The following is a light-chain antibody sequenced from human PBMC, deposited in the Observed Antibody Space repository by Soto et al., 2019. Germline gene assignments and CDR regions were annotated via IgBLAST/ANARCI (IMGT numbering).Light chain of an antibody. V-gene: IGKV1-39*01. CDR2: AAS. CDR1: QSISSY. J-gene: IGKJ5*01. CDR3: QPLNSYPLIT. Sequence: IQITQSTSSLSECVGYRVTITCRASQSISSYLNWYQQKPGKAPKLLTYAASTLQSGVPPRFSGSGSGTDFTLTISSLQPEDFATYYCQPLNSYPLITFGQRTRLEIK.